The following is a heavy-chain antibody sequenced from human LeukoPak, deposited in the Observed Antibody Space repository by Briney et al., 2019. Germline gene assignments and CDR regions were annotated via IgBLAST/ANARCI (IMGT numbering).Heavy chain of an antibody. CDR3: ARSNVDTAMASAGWFDP. CDR2: INDSGST. Sequence: SETLSLNCAVYGWSFSGYYWSWIRQPPGKGLEWIGEINDSGSTNYKPSLQSRVTISVDTSKNQFSLKLSSVTAADTAVYYCARSNVDTAMASAGWFDPWGQGTLVTVSS. D-gene: IGHD5-18*01. V-gene: IGHV4-34*01. J-gene: IGHJ5*02. CDR1: GWSFSGYY.